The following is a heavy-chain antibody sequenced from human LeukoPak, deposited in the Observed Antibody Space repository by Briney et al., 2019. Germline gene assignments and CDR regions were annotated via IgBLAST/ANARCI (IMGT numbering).Heavy chain of an antibody. V-gene: IGHV4-34*01. CDR2: INHSGST. CDR1: GGSFSGYY. D-gene: IGHD2-15*01. J-gene: IGHJ4*02. CDR3: ARGGYRPGIVVVVAATYFDY. Sequence: PSETLSLTCAVYGGSFSGYYWSWIRQPPGKGLEWIGEINHSGSTNYNPSLKSRVTISVDTSKNQFSLKLSSVTAADTAVYYCARGGYRPGIVVVVAATYFDYWGQGTLVTVSS.